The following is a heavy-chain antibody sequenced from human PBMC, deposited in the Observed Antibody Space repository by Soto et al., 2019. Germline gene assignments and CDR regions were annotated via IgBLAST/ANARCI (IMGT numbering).Heavy chain of an antibody. CDR2: MNPNSGNT. D-gene: IGHD5-12*01. V-gene: IGHV1-8*01. CDR1: GYTFTSYD. J-gene: IGHJ4*02. CDR3: ARSPKDIVATIRTTGIDY. Sequence: ASVKVSCKASGYTFTSYDINWVRQATGQGLEWMGWMNPNSGNTGYAQKFRGRVTMTRNTSISTAYMELSSLRSEDTAVYYCARSPKDIVATIRTTGIDYWGQGTLVTVSS.